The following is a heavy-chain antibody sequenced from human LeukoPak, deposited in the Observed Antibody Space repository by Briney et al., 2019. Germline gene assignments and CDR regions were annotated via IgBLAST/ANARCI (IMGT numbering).Heavy chain of an antibody. CDR1: GGSISSSSYY. V-gene: IGHV4-39*07. J-gene: IGHJ4*02. Sequence: SETLSLTCTVSGGSISSSSYYWGWIRQPPGKGLEWIGEINHSGSTNYNPSLKSRVTISVDTSKNQFSLKLSSVTAADTAVYYCARLLGYCSGGSCIWGQGTLVTVSS. CDR3: ARLLGYCSGGSCI. D-gene: IGHD2-15*01. CDR2: INHSGST.